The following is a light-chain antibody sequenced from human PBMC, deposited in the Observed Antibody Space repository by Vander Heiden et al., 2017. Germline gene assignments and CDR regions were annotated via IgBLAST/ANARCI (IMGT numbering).Light chain of an antibody. J-gene: IGKJ2*01. CDR3: QQSDTRPRT. Sequence: DIQMTQSPSSLSASVGDRVTITFRASQMISTNLNCHQQTAGKAPKLLISAASTPQSGLPSRFSGSNSATEFTLTISELQPDDCATFYCQQSDTRPRTFGHGTKVEIK. CDR2: AAS. V-gene: IGKV1-39*01. CDR1: QMISTN.